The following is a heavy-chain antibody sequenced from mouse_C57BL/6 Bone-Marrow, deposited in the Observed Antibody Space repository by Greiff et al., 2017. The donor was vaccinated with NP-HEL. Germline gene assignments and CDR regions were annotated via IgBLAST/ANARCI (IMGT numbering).Heavy chain of an antibody. J-gene: IGHJ3*01. CDR3: ARNGDYDDASAY. V-gene: IGHV2-2*01. CDR1: GFSLTSYG. Sequence: VQLKESGPGLVQPSQSLSITCTVSGFSLTSYGVHWVRQSPGKGLEWLGVIWSGGSTDYNAAFISRLSISKDNSKSQVFFKMNSLQADDTAIYYCARNGDYDDASAYWGQGTLVTVSA. CDR2: IWSGGST. D-gene: IGHD2-4*01.